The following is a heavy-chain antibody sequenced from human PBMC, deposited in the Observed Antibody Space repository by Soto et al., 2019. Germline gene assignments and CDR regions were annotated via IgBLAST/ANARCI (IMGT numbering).Heavy chain of an antibody. Sequence: PGGSLRLSCAASGFTFSSYAMSWVRQAPGKGLEWVSAISGSGGSTYYADSVKGRFTISRDNSMNALYLQMNSLRIEDTAVYYYALPRWYGVFDVYYIWGQGTMVTVSS. V-gene: IGHV3-23*01. D-gene: IGHD4-17*01. CDR1: GFTFSSYA. J-gene: IGHJ3*02. CDR3: ALPRWYGVFDVYYI. CDR2: ISGSGGST.